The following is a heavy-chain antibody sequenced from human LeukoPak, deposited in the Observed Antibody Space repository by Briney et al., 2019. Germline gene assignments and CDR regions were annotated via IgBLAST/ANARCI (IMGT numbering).Heavy chain of an antibody. CDR1: GFTFSSYA. J-gene: IGHJ4*02. CDR2: LRGNGDA. CDR3: AKASWVSTADAVL. D-gene: IGHD3-16*01. Sequence: GVSLRLFCVASGFTFSSYAMSWVRETPARGLEWVSSLRGNGDAFYADSVKGRFTLSRDESRNTVYLQLNKLRVEDTAIYYCAKASWVSTADAVLWGQGTVVTVSS. V-gene: IGHV3-23*01.